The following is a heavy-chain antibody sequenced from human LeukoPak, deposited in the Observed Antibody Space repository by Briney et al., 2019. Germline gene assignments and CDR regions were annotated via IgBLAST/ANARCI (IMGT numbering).Heavy chain of an antibody. Sequence: GGSLRLSCAASGFTFSGYWMSWVRQAPGKGLEWVANIKQDGGEKYYVDSVKGRFTISRDNAENLLYLQMNSLRAEDTAVYYCARVRYGDYFDYWGQGTLVTVSS. J-gene: IGHJ4*02. D-gene: IGHD4-17*01. CDR3: ARVRYGDYFDY. CDR1: GFTFSGYW. V-gene: IGHV3-7*05. CDR2: IKQDGGEK.